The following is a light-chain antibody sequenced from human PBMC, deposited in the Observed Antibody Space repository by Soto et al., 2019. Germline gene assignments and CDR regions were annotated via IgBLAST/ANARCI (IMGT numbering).Light chain of an antibody. V-gene: IGLV2-11*01. J-gene: IGLJ2*01. Sequence: QSALTQPRSVSGSPGQSVTISCTGTSSDVGGYKYVSWYQQHPGKAPKLMIYDVNKRPSGVPDRFSGSKSGNTASLTISGIQAEYEADYSCCSYAGSYTVVFGGGNKITVL. CDR3: CSYAGSYTVV. CDR1: SSDVGGYKY. CDR2: DVN.